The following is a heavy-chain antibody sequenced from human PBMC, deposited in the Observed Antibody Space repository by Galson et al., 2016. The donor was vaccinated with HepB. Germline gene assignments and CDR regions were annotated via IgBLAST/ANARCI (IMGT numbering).Heavy chain of an antibody. CDR3: ARISLRVGQDY. Sequence: SETLSLTCAVYGGSLRGYYWSWIRQPPGKGLEWIGEINHSGNTNYNPSLKSRVTMTVDASKKQFSLTLRSATAADTALYFCARISLRVGQDYWGQGTLVTVSS. D-gene: IGHD1-26*01. CDR1: GGSLRGYY. J-gene: IGHJ4*02. V-gene: IGHV4-34*01. CDR2: INHSGNT.